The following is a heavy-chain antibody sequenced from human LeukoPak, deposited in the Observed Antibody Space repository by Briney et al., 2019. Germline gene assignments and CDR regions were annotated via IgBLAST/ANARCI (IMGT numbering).Heavy chain of an antibody. CDR2: INHSGST. CDR1: GGSFSGYY. CDR3: ARRKVLMVRGVVYNWFDP. D-gene: IGHD3-10*01. V-gene: IGHV4-34*01. Sequence: PSETLSLTCAVYGGSFSGYYWSWIRQPPGKGLGWIGEINHSGSTNYNPSLKSRVTISVDTSKNQFSLKLSSVTAADTAVYYCARRKVLMVRGVVYNWFDPWGQGTLVTVSS. J-gene: IGHJ5*02.